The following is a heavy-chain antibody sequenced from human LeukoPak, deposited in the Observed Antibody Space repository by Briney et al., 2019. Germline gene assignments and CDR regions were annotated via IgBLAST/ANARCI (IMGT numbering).Heavy chain of an antibody. CDR3: ARDRNREYPDYFDY. J-gene: IGHJ4*02. CDR1: GFTFSSYS. CDR2: IWYDGSNK. V-gene: IGHV3-33*01. Sequence: GRSLRLSCAASGFTFSSYSMHWVRQAPGKGLEWVAVIWYDGSNKYYADSVKGRFTISRDNSKNTLYLQMNSLRAEDTAVYYCARDRNREYPDYFDYWGQGTLVTVSS. D-gene: IGHD1-14*01.